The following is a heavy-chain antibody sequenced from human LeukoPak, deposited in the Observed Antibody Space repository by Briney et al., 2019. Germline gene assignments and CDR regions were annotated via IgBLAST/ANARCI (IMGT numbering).Heavy chain of an antibody. CDR2: INPNSGGT. CDR3: ARGVRNFRLESSYYYYYGMDV. D-gene: IGHD1-1*01. V-gene: IGHV1-2*02. CDR1: GYTFTGYY. Sequence: GASVKASCKASGYTFTGYYMHWVRQAPGQGLEWMGWINPNSGGTNYAQKFQGRVTMTRDTSISTAYMELSRLRSDDTAVYYCARGVRNFRLESSYYYYYGMDVWGQGTTVTVSS. J-gene: IGHJ6*02.